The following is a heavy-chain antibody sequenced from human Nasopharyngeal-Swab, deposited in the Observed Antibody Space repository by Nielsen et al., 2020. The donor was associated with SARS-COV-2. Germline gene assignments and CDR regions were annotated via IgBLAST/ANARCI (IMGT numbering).Heavy chain of an antibody. J-gene: IGHJ4*02. CDR3: AHSRLPLWWFDY. CDR2: IYWDDDK. V-gene: IGHV2-5*02. D-gene: IGHD2-21*01. CDR1: GFSLSTTGVG. Sequence: SGPTLLKPTPTLTLTCTFSGFSLSTTGVGVGWIRPPPGKALEWLALIYWDDDKSYSPALRSRLTIAKDTSKNQVVLTMTNMDPVDTATYYCAHSRLPLWWFDYWGQGALVTVSS.